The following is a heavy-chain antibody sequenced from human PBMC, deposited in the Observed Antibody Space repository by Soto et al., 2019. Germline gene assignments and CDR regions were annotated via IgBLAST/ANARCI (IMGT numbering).Heavy chain of an antibody. J-gene: IGHJ6*02. Sequence: QVQLVQSGAEVKKPGSSVKVSCKASGGTFGSYAISWVRQAPGQGLEWMGGIIPIPGTANYAQKFQGRGTIAADESTSTAYMELSRLRSEDTAVYYCARPQGSSTSLEIYYYYYYGMDVWGQGTTVTVSS. CDR2: IIPIPGTA. CDR1: GGTFGSYA. CDR3: ARPQGSSTSLEIYYYYYYGMDV. V-gene: IGHV1-69*01. D-gene: IGHD2-2*01.